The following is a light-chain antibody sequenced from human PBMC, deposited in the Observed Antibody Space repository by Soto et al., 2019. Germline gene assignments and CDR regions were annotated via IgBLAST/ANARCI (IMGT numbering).Light chain of an antibody. CDR3: SSYTSSREKV. CDR1: SSDVGGYNY. V-gene: IGLV2-14*01. CDR2: DVS. Sequence: QSALTQPASVSGSPGQWITISCTGTSSDVGGYNYVSWYQQYPGKAPKLMIHDVSNRPSGVSDRFSGSKSGNTASLTISGLQAEAEADYYCSSYTSSREKVFGTGTKLTVL. J-gene: IGLJ1*01.